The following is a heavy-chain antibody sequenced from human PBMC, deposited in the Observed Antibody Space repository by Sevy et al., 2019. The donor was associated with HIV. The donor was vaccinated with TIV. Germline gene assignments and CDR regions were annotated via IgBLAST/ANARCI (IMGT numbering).Heavy chain of an antibody. CDR3: ARLSYYDYVWGSYRYTPTRGNYFDY. D-gene: IGHD3-16*02. Sequence: SETLSLTCTVSGGSISSSSYYWGWIRQPPGKGLEWIGSIYYSGSTDYNPSLKSRVTISVDTSKNQFSLKLSSVTAADTAVYYCARLSYYDYVWGSYRYTPTRGNYFDYRGQGTLVTVSS. CDR2: IYYSGST. J-gene: IGHJ4*02. CDR1: GGSISSSSYY. V-gene: IGHV4-39*01.